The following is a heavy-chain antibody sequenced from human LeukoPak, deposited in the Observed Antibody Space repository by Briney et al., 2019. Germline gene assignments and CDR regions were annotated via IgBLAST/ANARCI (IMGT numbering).Heavy chain of an antibody. CDR2: MNPNSGAT. Sequence: ASVKVSCKASGYTFTSYDFNWLRQATGQGPEWMGWMNPNSGATGYAQKFQGRVTMTRSASINTAYMELTNLRSEDTAVYYCARESGGSSHFDYWGQGTLVTVSS. J-gene: IGHJ4*02. V-gene: IGHV1-8*01. CDR1: GYTFTSYD. D-gene: IGHD1-26*01. CDR3: ARESGGSSHFDY.